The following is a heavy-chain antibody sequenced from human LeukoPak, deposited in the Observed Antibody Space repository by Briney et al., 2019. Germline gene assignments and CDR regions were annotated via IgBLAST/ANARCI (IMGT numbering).Heavy chain of an antibody. CDR2: MNPNSGNA. CDR1: GYSFTSYE. V-gene: IGHV1-8*01. CDR3: ARWVGATYYYYDMDV. Sequence: ASVKVSCKASGYSFTSYEINWVRQATGQGLEWMGWMNPNSGNAGYAQKFQGRVTMTTNTPISTAYMELSSLRSEDTAVYYCARWVGATYYYYDMDVWGQGTTVNVS. J-gene: IGHJ6*02. D-gene: IGHD1-26*01.